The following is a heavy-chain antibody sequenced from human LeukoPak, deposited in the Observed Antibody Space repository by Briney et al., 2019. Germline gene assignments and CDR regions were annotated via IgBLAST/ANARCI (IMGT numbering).Heavy chain of an antibody. J-gene: IGHJ4*02. CDR2: IRYDGSNT. V-gene: IGHV3-30*02. CDR3: AKVVTDSNGYTL. D-gene: IGHD5-18*01. Sequence: GGSLRLSCAASRLTFSDYGMHWVRQAPGKGLEWVSFIRYDGSNTYYADSVKGRFTLTRDNPKNTLHLQMNSLRAQDTAVYYCAKVVTDSNGYTLWGQGTLVTVSS. CDR1: RLTFSDYG.